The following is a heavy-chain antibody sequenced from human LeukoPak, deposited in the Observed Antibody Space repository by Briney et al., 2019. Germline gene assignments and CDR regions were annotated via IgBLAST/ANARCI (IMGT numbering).Heavy chain of an antibody. CDR2: IIPILGIA. CDR3: ARVTYYDSSGYPDY. J-gene: IGHJ4*02. D-gene: IGHD3-22*01. CDR1: GGTFSSYA. V-gene: IGHV1-69*04. Sequence: SVKVSCKASGGTFSSYAISWVRQAPGQGLEWMGRIIPILGIANYAQKFQGRVTITADKSTSTAYMELSSLRSEDTAVYYCARVTYYDSSGYPDYWGQGTLVTVSS.